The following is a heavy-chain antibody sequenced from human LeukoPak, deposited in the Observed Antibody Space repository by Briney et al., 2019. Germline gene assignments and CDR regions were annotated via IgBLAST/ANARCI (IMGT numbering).Heavy chain of an antibody. Sequence: QPGGSLRLSCAASGFTFSNHEMNWVRQAPGKRPEWLSYISSSGGTIYYADSVKGRFTISRDNARNSLYLQMNSLRAEDTAVYYCARPYGGQGYWGQGTLVTVSS. J-gene: IGHJ4*02. V-gene: IGHV3-48*03. CDR2: ISSSGGTI. CDR1: GFTFSNHE. D-gene: IGHD4-23*01. CDR3: ARPYGGQGY.